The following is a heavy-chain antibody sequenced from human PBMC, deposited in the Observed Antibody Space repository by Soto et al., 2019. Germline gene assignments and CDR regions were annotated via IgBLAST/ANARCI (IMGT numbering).Heavy chain of an antibody. D-gene: IGHD1-7*01. Sequence: GGFLRLSCAASGFTFSDYYLSWIRQAPGTGLEWVSYISSSGSTIYYADSVKGRFTISRDNAKNSLYLQMNSLRAEDTAVYYCARDWTGTTPGAFDIWGQGTMVTVSS. J-gene: IGHJ3*02. V-gene: IGHV3-11*01. CDR3: ARDWTGTTPGAFDI. CDR2: ISSSGSTI. CDR1: GFTFSDYY.